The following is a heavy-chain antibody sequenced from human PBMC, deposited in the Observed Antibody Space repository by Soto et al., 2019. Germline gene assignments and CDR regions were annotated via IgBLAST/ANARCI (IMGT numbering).Heavy chain of an antibody. CDR3: ARGGSNNWYFDL. CDR1: GFTFSSYG. J-gene: IGHJ2*01. Sequence: QVQLVESGGGVVQPGRSLRLSCAASGFTFSSYGMHWVRQAPGKGLEWVAVIWYDGSNKCYADSVKGRFTISRDNSKNTLYLQMNSLRAEDTAVYYCARGGSNNWYFDLWGRGTLVTVSS. CDR2: IWYDGSNK. V-gene: IGHV3-33*01. D-gene: IGHD2-15*01.